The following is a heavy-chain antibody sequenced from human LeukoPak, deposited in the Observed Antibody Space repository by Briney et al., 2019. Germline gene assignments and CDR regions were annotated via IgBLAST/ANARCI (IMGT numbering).Heavy chain of an antibody. CDR2: ISWNSGSI. Sequence: GRSLRLSCAASGFTFDDYAMHWVRQAPGKGLEWVSGISWNSGSIGYADSVKGRFTISRDNAKNSLYLQMNSLRSEDTAVYYCAREGSYDSSGYYNIDYWGQGTLVTVSS. V-gene: IGHV3-9*01. CDR3: AREGSYDSSGYYNIDY. CDR1: GFTFDDYA. D-gene: IGHD3-22*01. J-gene: IGHJ4*02.